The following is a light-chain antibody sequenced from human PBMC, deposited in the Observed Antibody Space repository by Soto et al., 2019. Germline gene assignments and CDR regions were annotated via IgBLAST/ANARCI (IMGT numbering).Light chain of an antibody. Sequence: EIVMTQSPATLSVSPGGRATLSCRASQTISGTLAWYQQKRGQAPRLLIHDASSRATGIPDRFSGSGSGTDFTLTISRLEPEDFAVYYCQQYGGSPRTFGQGTKVDIK. CDR3: QQYGGSPRT. CDR2: DAS. CDR1: QTISGT. J-gene: IGKJ1*01. V-gene: IGKV3-20*01.